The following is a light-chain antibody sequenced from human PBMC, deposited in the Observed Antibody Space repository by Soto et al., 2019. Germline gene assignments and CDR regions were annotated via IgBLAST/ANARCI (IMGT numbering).Light chain of an antibody. CDR2: VDS. J-gene: IGKJ1*01. CDR1: QIVSSNY. CDR3: QQYGGSMT. V-gene: IGKV3-20*01. Sequence: EIVLTQSPGTLSLSPGERATLSCRASQIVSSNYLAWYQKRPGLAPRLLIYVDSSRDTGIPDRFSGSGSGTDFTLTISRLEPEDFAVYYCQQYGGSMTVGQGTKVEIK.